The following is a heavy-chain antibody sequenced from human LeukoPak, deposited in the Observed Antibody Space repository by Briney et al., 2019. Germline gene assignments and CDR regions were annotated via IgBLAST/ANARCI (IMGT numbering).Heavy chain of an antibody. Sequence: ASVKVSCKASGGTFSSYAISWVRQAPGQGLEWMGGIIPIFGTANYAQKFQGRVTITADESTSTAYMELSSLRSEDTAVYYCAKGRGFGELALRLIPFDYWGQGTLVTVSS. V-gene: IGHV1-69*13. CDR2: IIPIFGTA. D-gene: IGHD3-10*01. CDR1: GGTFSSYA. J-gene: IGHJ4*02. CDR3: AKGRGFGELALRLIPFDY.